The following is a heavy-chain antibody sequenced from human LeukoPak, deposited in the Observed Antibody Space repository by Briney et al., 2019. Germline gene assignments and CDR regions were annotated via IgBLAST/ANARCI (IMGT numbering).Heavy chain of an antibody. CDR1: GFTFSSYG. V-gene: IGHV3-30*18. Sequence: GGSLRLSCAASGFTFSSYGMHWVRQAPGKGLEWVAVISYDGSNKYYADSVKGRFTISRDNSKNTLYLQMNSLRAEDTAVYFCAKDHLTVTTYNDYWGQGTLVTVSS. D-gene: IGHD4-11*01. CDR2: ISYDGSNK. J-gene: IGHJ4*02. CDR3: AKDHLTVTTYNDY.